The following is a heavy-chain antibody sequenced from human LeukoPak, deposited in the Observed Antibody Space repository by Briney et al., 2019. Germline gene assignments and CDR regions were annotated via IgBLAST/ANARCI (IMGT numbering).Heavy chain of an antibody. V-gene: IGHV1-46*01. J-gene: IGHJ4*02. D-gene: IGHD3-22*01. CDR2: INPSGGST. CDR1: GYTFTSYY. Sequence: ASVKVSCKASGYTFTSYYMHWVRQAPGQGLEWMGIINPSGGSTSYAQKFQGRVTMTRDTSTSTVYMELSSLRSEDTAVYYCARGLYYHDSSGYYYFDYWGQGTLVTVSS. CDR3: ARGLYYHDSSGYYYFDY.